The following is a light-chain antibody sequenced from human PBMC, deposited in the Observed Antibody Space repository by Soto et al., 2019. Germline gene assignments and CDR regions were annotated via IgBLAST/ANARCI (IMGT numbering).Light chain of an antibody. V-gene: IGKV1-27*01. CDR3: QKYDRAPFT. CDR2: GAS. J-gene: IGKJ3*01. Sequence: DIQMTQSPSSRSAYLGDRVTITCRASQGISNYLAWYQQKPGRLPKLLLFGASTLQSGVPARFSGSGSGTLFTLTINGLLPEDVATYYCQKYDRAPFTFGPGTKVDIK. CDR1: QGISNY.